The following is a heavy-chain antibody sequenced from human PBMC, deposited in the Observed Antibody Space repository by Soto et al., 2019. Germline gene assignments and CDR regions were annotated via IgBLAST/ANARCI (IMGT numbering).Heavy chain of an antibody. CDR2: ISYDLRKT. V-gene: IGHV3-30*18. D-gene: IGHD4-17*01. CDR1: GLTFSTYG. J-gene: IGHJ4*02. CDR3: AKDSLGGMGTVMMPGTD. Sequence: VQLVESGGGVVQPGRSLRLSCEVSGLTFSTYGFHWVRQAPGKGLEWVEVISYDLRKTHYADSVRGRFTISRDNSKNTLYLQMNDLRADDTALYYCAKDSLGGMGTVMMPGTDWGQGTLVTVT.